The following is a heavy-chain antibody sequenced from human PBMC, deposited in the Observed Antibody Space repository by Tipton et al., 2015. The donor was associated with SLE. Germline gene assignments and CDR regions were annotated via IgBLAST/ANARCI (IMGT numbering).Heavy chain of an antibody. D-gene: IGHD6-25*01. J-gene: IGHJ5*02. Sequence: TLSLTCAVYGGSLGGHYWSWIRQSPGKGLECIGESNDSGKTNYNPALKSRATISVDTSRNQFSLRLTSVTAADTAMYYCARGKRHLSRLFQLNWFEAWGQGNLVTVSS. CDR3: ARGKRHLSRLFQLNWFEA. V-gene: IGHV4-34*01. CDR2: SNDSGKT. CDR1: GGSLGGHY.